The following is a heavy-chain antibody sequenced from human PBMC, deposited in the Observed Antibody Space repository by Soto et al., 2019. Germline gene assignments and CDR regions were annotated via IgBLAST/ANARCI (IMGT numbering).Heavy chain of an antibody. CDR1: GFPFGDNW. D-gene: IGHD2-15*01. V-gene: IGHV3-74*01. CDR3: ATVFYCNDTD. CDR2: ISNDGSST. Sequence: GGSLRLSCAASGFPFGDNWMHWVRQAPGKGLVWVSRISNDGSSTTYADSVRGRLTVSRDNAKSTLYLQMNSLRAEDTAVYYCATVFYCNDTDWGQVTLVTVSS. J-gene: IGHJ4*02.